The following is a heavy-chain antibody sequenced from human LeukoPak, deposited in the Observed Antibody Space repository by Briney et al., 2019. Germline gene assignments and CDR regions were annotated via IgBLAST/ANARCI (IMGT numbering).Heavy chain of an antibody. CDR2: INPNIGDT. CDR1: GYNFNGYY. CDR3: ASGTFGVVNYFDY. V-gene: IGHV1-2*02. J-gene: IGHJ4*02. D-gene: IGHD3-3*01. Sequence: ASVKVSCKASGYNFNGYYLHWVRQAPGQGLEWMGWINPNIGDTNYAQKFQGRVTMTRDTSISTAYMELSSLRSEDTAVYYCASGTFGVVNYFDYWGQGTLVTVSS.